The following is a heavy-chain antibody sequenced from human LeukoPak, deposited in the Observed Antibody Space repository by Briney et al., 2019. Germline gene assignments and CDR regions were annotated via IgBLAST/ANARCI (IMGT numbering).Heavy chain of an antibody. V-gene: IGHV1-69*13. CDR2: IIPIFVTP. Sequence: SVKVSCKASGDNFSSYAFSWVRQAPGQGLEWMGGIIPIFVTPNYAQKFQGRVTISADEFTTTAYMELSSLRSEDTAMYYCARDHHYYDSSGYYPFFLFDYWGQGTLVTVSS. CDR1: GDNFSSYA. CDR3: ARDHHYYDSSGYYPFFLFDY. D-gene: IGHD3-22*01. J-gene: IGHJ4*02.